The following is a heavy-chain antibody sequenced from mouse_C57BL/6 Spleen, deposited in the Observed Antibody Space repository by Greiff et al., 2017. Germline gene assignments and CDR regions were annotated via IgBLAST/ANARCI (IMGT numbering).Heavy chain of an antibody. D-gene: IGHD2-5*01. CDR2: ISDGGSYT. CDR1: GFTFSSYA. CDR3: ARGGGSNYLDY. V-gene: IGHV5-4*01. J-gene: IGHJ3*01. Sequence: EVQVVESGGGLVKPGGSLKLSCAASGFTFSSYAMSWVRQTPEKRLEWVATISDGGSYTYYPDNVKGRFTISRDNAKNNLYLQLSHLKSEDTAMYYCARGGGSNYLDYWGQGTLVTVSA.